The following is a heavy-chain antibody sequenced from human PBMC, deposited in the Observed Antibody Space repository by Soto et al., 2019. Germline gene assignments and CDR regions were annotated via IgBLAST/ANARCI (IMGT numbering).Heavy chain of an antibody. CDR2: IIPIFGTA. CDR3: ASVYYDYVCGSYRFNWFDP. V-gene: IGHV1-69*01. D-gene: IGHD3-16*02. Sequence: QVQLVQSGAEVKKPGSSVKVSCKASGGTFSSYAISWVRQAPGQGLEWMGGIIPIFGTANYAQKFQGRVTITADESTSTAYMELSSLRSEDTAVYYCASVYYDYVCGSYRFNWFDPWGQGTLVTVSS. J-gene: IGHJ5*02. CDR1: GGTFSSYA.